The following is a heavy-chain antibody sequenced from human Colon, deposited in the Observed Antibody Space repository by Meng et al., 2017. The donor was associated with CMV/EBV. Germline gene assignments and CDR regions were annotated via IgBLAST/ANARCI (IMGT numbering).Heavy chain of an antibody. CDR3: ARALGYCSSTSCYTRFDY. CDR1: SISSYY. Sequence: SISSYYWSWIRQPPGKGLEWIGYIYYSGSTNYNPSLKSRVTISVDTSKNQFSLKLSSVTAADTTVYYCARALGYCSSTSCYTRFDYWGQGTLVTVSS. CDR2: IYYSGST. D-gene: IGHD2-2*02. J-gene: IGHJ4*02. V-gene: IGHV4-59*01.